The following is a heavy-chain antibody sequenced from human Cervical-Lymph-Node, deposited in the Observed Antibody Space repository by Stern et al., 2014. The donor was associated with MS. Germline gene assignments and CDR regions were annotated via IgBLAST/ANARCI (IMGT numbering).Heavy chain of an antibody. J-gene: IGHJ3*02. CDR1: GGSISTYY. CDR2: ISYSGDT. D-gene: IGHD3-22*01. Sequence: QVQLKESGPGLVKASETLSLTCTVSGGSISTYYWTWIRQPPGKGLEWIGEISYSGDTNYTPSLKSRVTLSVDTSKNQFSLKLSSVTAADTAVYYCARRDYYDTSTYYDDAFDIWGQGTMVTVSS. V-gene: IGHV4-59*01. CDR3: ARRDYYDTSTYYDDAFDI.